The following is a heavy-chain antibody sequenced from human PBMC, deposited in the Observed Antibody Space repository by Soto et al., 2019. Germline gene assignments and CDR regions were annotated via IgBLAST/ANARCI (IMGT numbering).Heavy chain of an antibody. Sequence: QVQLQQWGAGLLKPSETLSLTCAVYGGSFSGHYWSWIRQPPGKGLAWIGEINHRGSTNYNPSLKSRVTISVDTDKNQFSLKLSSVTAAGTAVYYCARVDDVWGEGTTVTVSS. J-gene: IGHJ6*04. CDR3: ARVDDV. V-gene: IGHV4-34*01. CDR1: GGSFSGHY. CDR2: INHRGST.